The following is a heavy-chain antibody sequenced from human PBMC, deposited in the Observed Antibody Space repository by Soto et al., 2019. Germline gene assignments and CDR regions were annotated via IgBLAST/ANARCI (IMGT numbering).Heavy chain of an antibody. CDR1: VYSVSSSDYY. CDR2: MLYSGLT. D-gene: IGHD2-15*01. J-gene: IGHJ6*02. V-gene: IGHV4-39*01. CDR3: APLSVSLSGPYGIHV. Sequence: ATLSLTCSVSVYSVSSSDYYWAWIRQPPGKGLEWIGSMLYSGLTYYNPSLKSRVTLSVDTSKNQFSVRLNSVTASDTAVYYCAPLSVSLSGPYGIHVWGQGTTVTVSS.